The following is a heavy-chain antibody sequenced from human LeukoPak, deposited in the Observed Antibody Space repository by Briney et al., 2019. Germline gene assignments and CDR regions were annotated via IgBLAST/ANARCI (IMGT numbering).Heavy chain of an antibody. CDR1: GFTFSSYS. CDR3: ARGVLHYYDSSEHPPFQH. Sequence: GGSLRLSCAASGFTFSSYSMNWVRQAPGKGLEWVSSISSSSSYIYYADSVKGRFTSSRDNAKNSLSLQMNSLRAEDTAVYYCARGVLHYYDSSEHPPFQHWGQGTLVTVSS. D-gene: IGHD3-22*01. J-gene: IGHJ1*01. CDR2: ISSSSSYI. V-gene: IGHV3-21*01.